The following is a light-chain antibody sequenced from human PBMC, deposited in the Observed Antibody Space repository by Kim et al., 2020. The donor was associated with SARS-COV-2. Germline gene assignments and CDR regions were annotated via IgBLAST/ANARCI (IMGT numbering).Light chain of an antibody. CDR1: QTVTSSY. Sequence: LSPGERATRSCRASQTVTSSYVAWYQHKPGQAPRLLIYNGSRRATGIPDRFSGSGSGTDFTLTISRLEPEDFAVYFCQQYGSAPQTFGQGTKLEI. V-gene: IGKV3-20*01. CDR2: NGS. CDR3: QQYGSAPQT. J-gene: IGKJ2*01.